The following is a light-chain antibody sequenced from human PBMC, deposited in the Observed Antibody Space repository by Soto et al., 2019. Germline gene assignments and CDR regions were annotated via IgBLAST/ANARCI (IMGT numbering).Light chain of an antibody. V-gene: IGLV2-11*01. Sequence: QSVLTQPRSVSGSPGQSVTISCTGTSSDVGGYNYVSWYQQHPGKAPKLMIYDVSKRPSGVPDRFSGSKSGNTASLTISGLQAEDEADYYCCSYAGSYTLGVFGTGTKATVL. CDR1: SSDVGGYNY. J-gene: IGLJ1*01. CDR3: CSYAGSYTLGV. CDR2: DVS.